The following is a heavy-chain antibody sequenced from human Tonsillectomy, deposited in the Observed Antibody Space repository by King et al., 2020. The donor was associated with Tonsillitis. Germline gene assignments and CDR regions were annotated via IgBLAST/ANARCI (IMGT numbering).Heavy chain of an antibody. CDR2: INTDGTST. CDR1: GFTLSSYW. Sequence: VQLVESGGGLVQPGGSLRLSCAASGFTLSSYWMHWVRQAPGKGLVWVSYINTDGTSTTYADFVKGRFTISRDNAKNTLYLQMNSLRAEDTAVYFCVRGGTSGWDWGQGTLVTVSS. D-gene: IGHD6-19*01. V-gene: IGHV3-74*03. J-gene: IGHJ4*02. CDR3: VRGGTSGWD.